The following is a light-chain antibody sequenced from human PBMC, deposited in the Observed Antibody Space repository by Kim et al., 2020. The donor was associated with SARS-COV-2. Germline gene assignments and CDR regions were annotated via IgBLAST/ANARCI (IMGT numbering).Light chain of an antibody. CDR1: SLRSYD. V-gene: IGLV3-19*01. CDR2: GKN. Sequence: AWGRTDRIKCQGDSLRSYDGSWYQQQPGQAPVLVIYGKNNRPSGIPDRFSGSSSGNTASLTITGAQAQDEADYYCNSRDSSGNHVVFGGGTKLTVL. J-gene: IGLJ2*01. CDR3: NSRDSSGNHVV.